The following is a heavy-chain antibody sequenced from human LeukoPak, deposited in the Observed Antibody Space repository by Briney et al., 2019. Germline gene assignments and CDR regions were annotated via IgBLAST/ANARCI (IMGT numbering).Heavy chain of an antibody. CDR2: ISGSGGST. J-gene: IGHJ4*02. CDR3: AKSLWFGTKKNFDY. CDR1: GFTFRTFE. V-gene: IGHV3-23*01. D-gene: IGHD3-10*01. Sequence: GGSLRLSCAAAGFTFRTFEMNWVRQAPGKGLEWVSDISGSGGSTYYADSVKGRFTISRDNSKNTLYLQMNSLRAEDTAVYYCAKSLWFGTKKNFDYWGQGTLVTVSS.